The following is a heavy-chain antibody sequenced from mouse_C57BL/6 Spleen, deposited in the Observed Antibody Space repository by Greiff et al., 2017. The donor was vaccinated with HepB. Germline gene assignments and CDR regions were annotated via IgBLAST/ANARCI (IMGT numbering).Heavy chain of an antibody. Sequence: QVQLKQPGAELVRPGSSVKLSCKASGYTFTSYWMDWVKQRPGQGLEWIGNIYPSDSETHYNQKFKDKATLTVDKSSSTAYMQLSSLTSEDSAVYYCARRAYGNYSAWFAYWGQGTLVTVSA. J-gene: IGHJ3*01. CDR2: IYPSDSET. D-gene: IGHD2-1*01. V-gene: IGHV1-61*01. CDR1: GYTFTSYW. CDR3: ARRAYGNYSAWFAY.